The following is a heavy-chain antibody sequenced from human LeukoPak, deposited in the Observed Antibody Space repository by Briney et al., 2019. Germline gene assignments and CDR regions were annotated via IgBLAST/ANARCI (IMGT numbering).Heavy chain of an antibody. D-gene: IGHD6-19*01. V-gene: IGHV3-66*01. CDR2: IYSGGST. CDR3: ARIAAVAGNFDY. Sequence: LPGGSLRLSCAASGFTVSSNYMSWVRQAPGKGLEWVSVIYSGGSTYYADSVKGRFTISRDNSKNTLYLQMNSLRAEDTAVYYCARIAAVAGNFDYWGQGTLVTVSS. J-gene: IGHJ4*02. CDR1: GFTVSSNY.